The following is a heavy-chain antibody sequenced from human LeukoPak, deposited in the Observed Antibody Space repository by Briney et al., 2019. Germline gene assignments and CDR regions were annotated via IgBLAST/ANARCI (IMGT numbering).Heavy chain of an antibody. J-gene: IGHJ2*01. D-gene: IGHD3-10*01. V-gene: IGHV1-18*01. Sequence: GASVKVSCKASGYTFTSNGISWVRQAPGQGLEWMGWISRHNDNTNYAQKFQGRVTMTTDTSTRTAYMELRSLRSDDTAVYYCARRVTMVRSWYFDLWGRGTLVTVSS. CDR2: ISRHNDNT. CDR1: GYTFTSNG. CDR3: ARRVTMVRSWYFDL.